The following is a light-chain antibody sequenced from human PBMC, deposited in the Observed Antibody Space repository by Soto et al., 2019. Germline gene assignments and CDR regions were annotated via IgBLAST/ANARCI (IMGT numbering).Light chain of an antibody. Sequence: QSVLSQPPSASGTPGQRVTISCSGRSSNIGSNIVNWYQQLPGTAPNLLIYNNDRRPSGVPDRFSGSKSGTSASLAISGLQSEDEADYYCSAWDGSLNAILFGGGTQVTVL. CDR3: SAWDGSLNAIL. J-gene: IGLJ2*01. CDR1: SSNIGSNI. V-gene: IGLV1-44*01. CDR2: NND.